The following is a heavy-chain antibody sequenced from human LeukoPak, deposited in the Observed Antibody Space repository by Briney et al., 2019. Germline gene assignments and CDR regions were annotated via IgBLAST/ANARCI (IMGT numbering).Heavy chain of an antibody. CDR1: GYTFTSYD. Sequence: ASVKVSCKASGYTFTSYDINWMRQASGQGLEWLGWMSPDSGDTGYAQNFQGRITMTSDTSISTAFMELSSLRSEDTAVYYCARTSRGVGFMVDPLGQGTLVTVSS. CDR3: ARTSRGVGFMVDP. V-gene: IGHV1-8*01. D-gene: IGHD2-15*01. J-gene: IGHJ5*02. CDR2: MSPDSGDT.